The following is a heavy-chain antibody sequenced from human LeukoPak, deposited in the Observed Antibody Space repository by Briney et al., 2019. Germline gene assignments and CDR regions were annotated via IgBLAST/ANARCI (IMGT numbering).Heavy chain of an antibody. J-gene: IGHJ6*03. D-gene: IGHD3-22*01. CDR2: IYGSGIT. V-gene: IGHV4-4*07. CDR3: ARLKFYDSTGYSPGYYMDV. Sequence: SETLSLTCTVSGGSIISNYWSWIRQSAGTGLEWIGRIYGSGITDYNPSLKSRVTMSLDTSRKQFSLRLTSVTAADTAVYYCARLKFYDSTGYSPGYYMDVWGKGTTVSVSS. CDR1: GGSIISNY.